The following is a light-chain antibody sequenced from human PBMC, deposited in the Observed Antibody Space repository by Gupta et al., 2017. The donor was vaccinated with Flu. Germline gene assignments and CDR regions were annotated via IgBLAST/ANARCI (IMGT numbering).Light chain of an antibody. J-gene: IGLJ1*01. CDR1: SSDVGRYNF. Sequence: QSALTQPSSASGSPGQSVTISCTGASSDVGRYNFVSWYQEHPDKAPKLIIYEVTKRPSGVPDRFSGSKSGNTASLTVSGLQAEDEADYYCSSYAGGNTFVFGTGTRVTVL. V-gene: IGLV2-8*01. CDR3: SSYAGGNTFV. CDR2: EVT.